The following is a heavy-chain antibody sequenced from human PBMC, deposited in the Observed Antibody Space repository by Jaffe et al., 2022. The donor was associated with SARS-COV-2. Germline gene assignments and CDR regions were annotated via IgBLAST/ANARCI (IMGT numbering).Heavy chain of an antibody. CDR2: IHYSGNA. Sequence: QLQLQESGPGLVKPSETLSLTCTVSGDSISSGSFYWGWIRQPPGKGLEWIGSIHYSGNAYYNPSLKSRVTISVDTSKNQFSVKLSSVTAAETAVYYCARGVVVTGTNLNWFDPWGQGTVVTVSS. V-gene: IGHV4-39*01. J-gene: IGHJ5*02. CDR3: ARGVVVTGTNLNWFDP. D-gene: IGHD2-21*02. CDR1: GDSISSGSFY.